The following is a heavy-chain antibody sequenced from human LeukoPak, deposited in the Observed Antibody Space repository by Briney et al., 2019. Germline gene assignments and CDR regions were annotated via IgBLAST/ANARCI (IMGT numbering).Heavy chain of an antibody. CDR2: IYHSEST. Sequence: SQTLSLTCSVSGGSIRSGDYDWTWIRQPPGKGLEWIGYIYHSESTYYNPSLKSRTTISVDMSSNQFSLKLSSVTAADTAVYYCARKSGSYYFFDYWGQGTLVTVSS. J-gene: IGHJ4*02. CDR3: ARKSGSYYFFDY. D-gene: IGHD1-26*01. CDR1: GGSIRSGDYD. V-gene: IGHV4-30-4*01.